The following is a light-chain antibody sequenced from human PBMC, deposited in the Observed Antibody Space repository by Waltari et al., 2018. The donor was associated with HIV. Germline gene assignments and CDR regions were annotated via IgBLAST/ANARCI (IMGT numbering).Light chain of an antibody. V-gene: IGLV2-8*01. Sequence: QSALTPPPSASGSPGQSVTISCTGTNSDVGGYNYLSWYQQRPGKAPKLMMFEVIKRPSGVPDRFSGSKSGNTASLTVSGLQADDEADYYCGSFVGSNSHYVFGTGTKVTVL. CDR3: GSFVGSNSHYV. J-gene: IGLJ1*01. CDR2: EVI. CDR1: NSDVGGYNY.